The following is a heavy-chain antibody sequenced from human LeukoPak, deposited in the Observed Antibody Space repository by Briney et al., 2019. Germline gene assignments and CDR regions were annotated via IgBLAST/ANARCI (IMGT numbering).Heavy chain of an antibody. V-gene: IGHV1-18*01. CDR3: ARGYDSSGTNYFDY. CDR2: ISAYNGNT. Sequence: ASVKVSCKASGYTFTSYGISWGRQAPGQGLEWMGWISAYNGNTNYAQKLQGRVTMTTDTSTSTAYMELRSLRSDGTAVYYCARGYDSSGTNYFDYWGQGTLVTVSS. CDR1: GYTFTSYG. J-gene: IGHJ4*02. D-gene: IGHD3-22*01.